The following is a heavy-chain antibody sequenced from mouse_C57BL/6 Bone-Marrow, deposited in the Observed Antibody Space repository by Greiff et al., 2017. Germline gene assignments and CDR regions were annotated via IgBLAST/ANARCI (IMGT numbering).Heavy chain of an antibody. D-gene: IGHD1-1*01. CDR3: TPTVVAPYYFDY. Sequence: EVQLQQSGAELVRPGASVKLSCTASGFNIKDDYMHWVKQRPEQGLEWIGWIVPENGDTEYASKFQGKATITADTSSNTAYLQLSSLTSEDTAVYYCTPTVVAPYYFDYWGQGTTLTVSS. J-gene: IGHJ2*01. V-gene: IGHV14-4*01. CDR2: IVPENGDT. CDR1: GFNIKDDY.